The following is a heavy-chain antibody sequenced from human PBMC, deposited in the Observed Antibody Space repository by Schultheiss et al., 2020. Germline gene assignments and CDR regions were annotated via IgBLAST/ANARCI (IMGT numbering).Heavy chain of an antibody. Sequence: GGSLRLSCAASGFTFSSYGMHWVRQAPGKGLEWVAVIWYDGSNKYYADSVKGRFTISRDNSKNTLYLQMNSLRAEDTAVYYCAREEGLRFLEWLLSHYYYYGMDVWGQGTTVTVSS. CDR2: IWYDGSNK. J-gene: IGHJ6*02. CDR3: AREEGLRFLEWLLSHYYYYGMDV. V-gene: IGHV3-33*01. CDR1: GFTFSSYG. D-gene: IGHD3-3*01.